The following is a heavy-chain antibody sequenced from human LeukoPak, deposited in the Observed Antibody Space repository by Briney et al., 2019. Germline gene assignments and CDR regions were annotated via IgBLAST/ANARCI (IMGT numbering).Heavy chain of an antibody. CDR3: AKAGSSGRKPYWYFDL. D-gene: IGHD6-19*01. J-gene: IGHJ2*01. Sequence: GGSLTLSCAGSGFTLSSNYMSWVPQAPGQGLEWGSVIYSGGSTYDPDSVKGGSTISRDNTKNTLYLKINSLRAKDTAVYYCAKAGSSGRKPYWYFDLWGRGTLVTVSS. CDR2: IYSGGST. V-gene: IGHV3-53*01. CDR1: GFTLSSNY.